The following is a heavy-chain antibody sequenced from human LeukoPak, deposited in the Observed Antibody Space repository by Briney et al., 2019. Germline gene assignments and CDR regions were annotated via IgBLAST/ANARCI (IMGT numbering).Heavy chain of an antibody. Sequence: GGSLRLSCAASGFTFSSYSMNWVRQAPGKGLEWVSSISSSSSYIYYADSVKGRFTISRDNAKNSLYLQMNSLRAEDTAVYYCARDLRKGIAAAGTKYYYYYMDVWGKGTTVTVSS. V-gene: IGHV3-21*01. CDR3: ARDLRKGIAAAGTKYYYYYMDV. J-gene: IGHJ6*03. CDR2: ISSSSSYI. D-gene: IGHD6-13*01. CDR1: GFTFSSYS.